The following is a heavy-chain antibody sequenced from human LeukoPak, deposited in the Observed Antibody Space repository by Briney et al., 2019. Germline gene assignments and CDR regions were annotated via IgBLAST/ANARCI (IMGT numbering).Heavy chain of an antibody. CDR1: GGSFSGYY. Sequence: SETLSLTCAVYGGSFSGYYWSWIRQPPGKGLEWIGEINHSGSTNYNPSLKSRATISVDTSKNQFSLKLSSVTAADTAVYYCASMYDSSGYYKYWGQGTLVTVSS. J-gene: IGHJ4*02. CDR3: ASMYDSSGYYKY. D-gene: IGHD3-22*01. V-gene: IGHV4-34*01. CDR2: INHSGST.